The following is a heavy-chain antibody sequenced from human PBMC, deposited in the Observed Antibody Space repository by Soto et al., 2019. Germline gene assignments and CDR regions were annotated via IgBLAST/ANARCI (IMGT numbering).Heavy chain of an antibody. Sequence: EVQLLESGGGLVQPGGSLRLSCAASGFTFSSYAMSWVRQAPGKGLEWVSAISGSGGSTYYADSVKGRFTISRDNSKNTLYLQMNSLRAEDTAVYYCAKALKGVGYYYGSVGRSGMDVWGQGTTVTVSS. J-gene: IGHJ6*02. CDR3: AKALKGVGYYYGSVGRSGMDV. CDR2: ISGSGGST. CDR1: GFTFSSYA. D-gene: IGHD3-10*01. V-gene: IGHV3-23*01.